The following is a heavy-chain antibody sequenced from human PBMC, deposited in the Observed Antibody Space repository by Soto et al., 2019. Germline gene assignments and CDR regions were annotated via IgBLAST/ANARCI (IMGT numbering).Heavy chain of an antibody. Sequence: EVQLVESGGGLVQPGRSLRLSCEASGFNFDDHAMHWVRQVPGEGLEWVSGISWNSGVTAYADSVRGRFTISRDNAKNSLHLQMNSLRAEDTAFYYCAKDMFSTSSGWFDPWGQGTLVTASS. J-gene: IGHJ5*02. V-gene: IGHV3-9*01. CDR1: GFNFDDHA. CDR3: AKDMFSTSSGWFDP. CDR2: ISWNSGVT. D-gene: IGHD6-6*01.